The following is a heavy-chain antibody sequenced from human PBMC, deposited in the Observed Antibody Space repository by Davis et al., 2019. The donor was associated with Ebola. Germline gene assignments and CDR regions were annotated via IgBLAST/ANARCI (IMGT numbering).Heavy chain of an antibody. J-gene: IGHJ2*01. CDR1: GFAFSASA. CDR3: VRDPALVVTGGGWFFGL. Sequence: GESLKISCAASGFAFSASAMHWVRQASGKGLEWVGRIRSKANSYATVYGASVNGRFTVSRDNAKNSLYLQMNSLRAEDTAVYYCVRDPALVVTGGGWFFGLWGRGTLVTVSS. CDR2: IRSKANSYAT. D-gene: IGHD2-21*02. V-gene: IGHV3-73*01.